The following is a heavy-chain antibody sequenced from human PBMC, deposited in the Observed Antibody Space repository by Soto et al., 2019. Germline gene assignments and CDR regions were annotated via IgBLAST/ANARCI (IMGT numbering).Heavy chain of an antibody. J-gene: IGHJ5*02. Sequence: QLQLVQSGAEVKKPGASVKVSCKASGYTFTSHKINWVRQATGQGLEWMGWMDPDSGKTAYVQKFQGRVTMTRNTSIGTAYMELNRLRSEDTAMYYCARQQDDYWGGFNWFDPWGQGTLVNVSS. CDR1: GYTFTSHK. V-gene: IGHV1-8*01. CDR2: MDPDSGKT. CDR3: ARQQDDYWGGFNWFDP. D-gene: IGHD3-3*01.